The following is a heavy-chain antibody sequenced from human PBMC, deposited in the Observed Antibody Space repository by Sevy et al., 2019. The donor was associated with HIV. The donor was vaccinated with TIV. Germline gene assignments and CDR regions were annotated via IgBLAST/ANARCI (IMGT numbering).Heavy chain of an antibody. J-gene: IGHJ4*02. Sequence: ASVKVSCKVSGYTLTKLSMHWVRQAPGKVLEWMGTFDPEDGKTIYAQKFQGRVTMTEDTSIDTAYMELSSLRSEDTAVFYCAITKDYYDNSGYPFDYWGQGTLVTVSS. CDR2: FDPEDGKT. V-gene: IGHV1-24*01. D-gene: IGHD3-22*01. CDR3: AITKDYYDNSGYPFDY. CDR1: GYTLTKLS.